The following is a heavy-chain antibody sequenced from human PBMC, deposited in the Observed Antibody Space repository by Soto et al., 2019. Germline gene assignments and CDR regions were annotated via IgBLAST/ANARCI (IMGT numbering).Heavy chain of an antibody. CDR1: GGSFSGYY. V-gene: IGHV4-34*01. D-gene: IGHD3-9*01. Sequence: SETLSLTCAVYGGSFSGYYWSWIRQPPGKGLEWIGEINHSGSTNYNPSLKSRVTISVDTSKNQFSLKLSSVTAADTAVYYCARRSGYDILTGYYLRGPLDPGGQGTLVTV. J-gene: IGHJ5*02. CDR2: INHSGST. CDR3: ARRSGYDILTGYYLRGPLDP.